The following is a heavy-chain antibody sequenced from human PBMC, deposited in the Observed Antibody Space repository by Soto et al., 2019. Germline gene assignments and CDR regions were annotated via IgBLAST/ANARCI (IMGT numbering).Heavy chain of an antibody. CDR2: IYYSGST. J-gene: IGHJ4*02. CDR1: GGSISSSSYY. V-gene: IGHV4-39*01. D-gene: IGHD6-19*01. CDR3: ARRRNSSGFDY. Sequence: SETLSLTCTVSGGSISSSSYYWGWIRQPPGKGLEWIGSIYYSGSTYYNPSLKSRVTISVDTSKNQFSLKLSSVTAADTAVYYCARRRNSSGFDYWGQGTLVTVSS.